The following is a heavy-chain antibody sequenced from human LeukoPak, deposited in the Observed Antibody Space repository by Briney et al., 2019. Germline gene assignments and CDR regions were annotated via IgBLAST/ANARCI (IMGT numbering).Heavy chain of an antibody. CDR3: ARYSAPVTSIDY. CDR1: GGSISNGDYY. CDR2: IYYSGST. V-gene: IGHV4-30-4*01. J-gene: IGHJ4*02. D-gene: IGHD2-21*02. Sequence: SQTLSLTCTVSGGSISNGDYYWSWIRQPPGKGLEWIGYIYYSGSTYYNPSLKSRVTISVDTSKNQFSLKLSSVTAADTAVYYCARYSAPVTSIDYWGQGTLVTVSS.